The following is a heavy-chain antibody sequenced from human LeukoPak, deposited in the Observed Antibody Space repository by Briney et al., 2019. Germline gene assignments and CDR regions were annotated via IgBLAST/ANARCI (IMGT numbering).Heavy chain of an antibody. D-gene: IGHD2-2*01. CDR2: NSSSGSSI. V-gene: IGHV3-48*03. J-gene: IGHJ4*02. CDR3: ARKYCSSTSCLFDC. CDR1: GFTFSSYE. Sequence: GGSLGLSCAASGFTFSSYEMNWVRQAPGKGLEWVSYNSSSGSSIYYADSVKGRFTISSDNAKNSQYLQMNSLRAEDTAVYYCARKYCSSTSCLFDCWGQGPLVTVSS.